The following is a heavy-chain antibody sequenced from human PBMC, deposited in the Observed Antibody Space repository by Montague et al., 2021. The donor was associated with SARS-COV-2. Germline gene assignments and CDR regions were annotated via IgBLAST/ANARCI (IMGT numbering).Heavy chain of an antibody. CDR2: INPNSGDT. D-gene: IGHD5-18*01. V-gene: IGHV1-2*06. CDR1: GYTFNGFY. Sequence: SVKVSCKASGYTFNGFYIHWVRQAPGQGLEWMGRINPNSGDTKXXXMXXDRVTVTRDTSISTVYMELSRLTSDDTAVYYCARDGDGYGYDFDYWGQGSLVTVSS. J-gene: IGHJ4*02. CDR3: ARDGDGYGYDFDY.